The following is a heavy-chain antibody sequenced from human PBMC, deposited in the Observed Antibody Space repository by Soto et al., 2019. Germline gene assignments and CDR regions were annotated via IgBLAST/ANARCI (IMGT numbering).Heavy chain of an antibody. CDR3: ARDPPQKWPVVGFDY. CDR1: GVNFSTDG. D-gene: IGHD5-12*01. Sequence: PGGSLRLSCAASGVNFSTDGMHWVRQGPGKGLEWVAVIYYDGSTKYYADSLKGRFTVSRDNSKNTMFLQMNSLTAADTALYYCARDPPQKWPVVGFDYWGHVTLFTVSS. V-gene: IGHV3-33*01. J-gene: IGHJ4*01. CDR2: IYYDGSTK.